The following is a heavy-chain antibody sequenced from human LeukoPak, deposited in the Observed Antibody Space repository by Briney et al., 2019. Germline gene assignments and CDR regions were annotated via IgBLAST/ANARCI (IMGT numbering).Heavy chain of an antibody. J-gene: IGHJ4*02. CDR3: ARACLYTAASFDY. Sequence: SETLSLTCAVYSGSFSPYYWSWFRQPPGKGLEWIGEINHSGSTNYNPSLKSRVTISVETSKNQFSLRLRSVTAADTAVYYCARACLYTAASFDYWGQGTLVTVSS. V-gene: IGHV4-34*01. D-gene: IGHD5-18*01. CDR1: SGSFSPYY. CDR2: INHSGST.